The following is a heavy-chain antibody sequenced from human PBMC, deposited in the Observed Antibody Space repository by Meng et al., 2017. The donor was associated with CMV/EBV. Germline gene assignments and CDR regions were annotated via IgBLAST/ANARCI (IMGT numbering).Heavy chain of an antibody. CDR2: ISSSSSTI. V-gene: IGHV3-48*04. CDR1: GFTFSSYS. J-gene: IGHJ6*02. Sequence: GESLKISCAASGFTFSSYSMNWVRQAPGKGLEWVSYISSSSSTIYYADSVKGRFTISRDNAKNSLYLQMNSLRAEDTAVYYCARDLKPAAVVFWYYCYGMDVWGQGTTVTVSS. CDR3: ARDLKPAAVVFWYYCYGMDV. D-gene: IGHD2-2*01.